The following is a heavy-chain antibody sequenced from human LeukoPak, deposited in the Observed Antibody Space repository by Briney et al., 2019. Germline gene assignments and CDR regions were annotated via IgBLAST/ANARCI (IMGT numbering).Heavy chain of an antibody. CDR2: IYPGDSDT. CDR1: ESSFTSYL. CDR3: ATNTMLRGIHAFDI. D-gene: IGHD3-10*02. Sequence: GESLKFSCKGSESSFTSYLIGWVRQMPGKGLEWMGIIYPGDSDTRYSPSFQGQATISAAKSISTSYLQWSSLKASDSAIYYCATNTMLRGIHAFDIWGQGTMVTVSS. V-gene: IGHV5-51*01. J-gene: IGHJ3*02.